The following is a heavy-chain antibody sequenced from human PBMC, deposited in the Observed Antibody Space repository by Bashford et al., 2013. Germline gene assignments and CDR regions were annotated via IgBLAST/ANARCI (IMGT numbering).Heavy chain of an antibody. V-gene: IGHV3-23*01. CDR2: ISGSGGST. D-gene: IGHD3-22*01. Sequence: VRQAPGKGLEWVSAISGSGGSTYYADSVKGRFTISRDNSKNTLYLQMNSLRAEDTAVYYCAKTYYYDSSGYYYASFDYVGPGNPGHRLL. J-gene: IGHJ4*02. CDR3: AKTYYYDSSGYYYASFDY.